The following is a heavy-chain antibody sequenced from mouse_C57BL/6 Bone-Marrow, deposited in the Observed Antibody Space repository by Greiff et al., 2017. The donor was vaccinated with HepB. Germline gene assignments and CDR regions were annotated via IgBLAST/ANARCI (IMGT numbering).Heavy chain of an antibody. CDR2: INPYNGGT. D-gene: IGHD1-1*01. Sequence: EVQGVESGPVLVKPGASVKMSCKASGYTFTDYYMNWVKQSHGKSLEWIGVINPYNGGTSYNQKFKGKATLTVDKSSSTAYMELNSLTSEDSAVYYCGSGSSLFDYWGQGTTLTVSS. CDR1: GYTFTDYY. J-gene: IGHJ2*01. V-gene: IGHV1-19*01. CDR3: GSGSSLFDY.